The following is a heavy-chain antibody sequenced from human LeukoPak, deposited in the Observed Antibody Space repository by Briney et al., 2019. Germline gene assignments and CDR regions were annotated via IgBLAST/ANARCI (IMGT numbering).Heavy chain of an antibody. CDR1: GVSFITSKW. Sequence: PSETLSLTCAVSGVSFITSKWWSWVRQPPGKGLEWIGEVHHSGSTNYNPSLKSRVTISVDKSKNQFSPSLSSVTAADTAVYYCARTPREQQLERFDYRGQGTLVTVSS. V-gene: IGHV4-4*02. J-gene: IGHJ4*02. CDR2: VHHSGST. CDR3: ARTPREQQLERFDY. D-gene: IGHD6-13*01.